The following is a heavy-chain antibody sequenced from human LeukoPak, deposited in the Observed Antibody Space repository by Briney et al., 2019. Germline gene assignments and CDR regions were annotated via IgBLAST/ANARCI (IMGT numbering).Heavy chain of an antibody. V-gene: IGHV1-8*03. CDR2: MNPNSGNT. Sequence: ASVKVSCKASGYTFTSYDINWVRQATGQGLEWMGWMNPNSGNTGYAQKFQGRVTITRNTSITTAYMELSSLRSEDTAVYYCARDLVDGTMIVVVHWFDPWGQGTLVTVSS. D-gene: IGHD3-22*01. J-gene: IGHJ5*02. CDR3: ARDLVDGTMIVVVHWFDP. CDR1: GYTFTSYD.